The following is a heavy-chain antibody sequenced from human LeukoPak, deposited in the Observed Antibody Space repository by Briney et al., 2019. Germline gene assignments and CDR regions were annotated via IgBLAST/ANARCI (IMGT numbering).Heavy chain of an antibody. D-gene: IGHD4-11*01. CDR1: GYTLTELS. Sequence: ASVKVSCKVSGYTLTELSMHWVRQAPGKGLEWMGGFDPEDGETIYAQKFQGRVTMSEDTSTDTAYMELSSLRSEDTAVYYCATVSSGDYSNSNYYYYYMDVWGKGTTVTVSS. CDR3: ATVSSGDYSNSNYYYYYMDV. J-gene: IGHJ6*03. CDR2: FDPEDGET. V-gene: IGHV1-24*01.